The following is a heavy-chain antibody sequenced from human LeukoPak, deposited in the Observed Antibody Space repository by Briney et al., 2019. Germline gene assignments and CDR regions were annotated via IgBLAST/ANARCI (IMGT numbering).Heavy chain of an antibody. CDR1: GGTFSSYT. CDR2: IIPIFGTA. J-gene: IGHJ6*03. CDR3: ARGNDGSGSPSYYFYYMDV. V-gene: IGHV1-69*13. Sequence: SVKVSCQASGGTFSSYTISWVRQPPGQGLAWMGGIIPIFGTANYAQKFQGRVTITADESTSTAYMELSSLRSEDTAVYYCARGNDGSGSPSYYFYYMDVWGKGTTVTISS. D-gene: IGHD3-10*01.